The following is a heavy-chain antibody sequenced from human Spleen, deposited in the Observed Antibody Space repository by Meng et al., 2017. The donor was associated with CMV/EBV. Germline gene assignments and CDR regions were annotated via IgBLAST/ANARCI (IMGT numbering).Heavy chain of an antibody. CDR3: ARDAIVVVPVAPHPPDY. CDR1: GFTFSSYW. CDR2: IKQDGSEK. Sequence: GGSLRLSCAASGFTFSSYWMSWVRQAPGKGLEWVANIKQDGSEKYCVDSVKGRFTISRDNAKNSLYLQMNSLRAEDTAVYYCARDAIVVVPVAPHPPDYWGQGTLVTVSS. V-gene: IGHV3-7*01. D-gene: IGHD2-2*01. J-gene: IGHJ4*02.